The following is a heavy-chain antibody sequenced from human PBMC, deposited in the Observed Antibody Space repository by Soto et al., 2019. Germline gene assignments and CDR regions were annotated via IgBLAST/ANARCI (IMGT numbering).Heavy chain of an antibody. Sequence: EVQLLESGGGLVQPGGSLTLSCAASGFTFNNYAMTWLRQAPGKGLEWVSAISDSSRNTYYTGSVKGRFTISRDNSKNTLYLQMNSLSAEDTAIYYCANAHSSGYYFVHCWGQGTLVTVSS. CDR2: ISDSSRNT. CDR3: ANAHSSGYYFVHC. CDR1: GFTFNNYA. V-gene: IGHV3-23*01. D-gene: IGHD3-22*01. J-gene: IGHJ4*02.